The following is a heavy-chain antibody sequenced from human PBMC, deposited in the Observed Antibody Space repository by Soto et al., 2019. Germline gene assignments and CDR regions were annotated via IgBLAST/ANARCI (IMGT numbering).Heavy chain of an antibody. V-gene: IGHV3-23*01. D-gene: IGHD6-19*01. J-gene: IGHJ4*02. CDR2: IRGNVGSTT. CDR3: AKHRGFVAGPFDS. Sequence: EVQLLESGGGLAQPGGSLRLSCAVSGITFTNYAMGWVRQAQGKGLEWVSGIRGNVGSTTHYADSVKGRFTISRENSKTILFLQMNSLGAEDTAAYYCAKHRGFVAGPFDSWGQGTLVIVSS. CDR1: GITFTNYA.